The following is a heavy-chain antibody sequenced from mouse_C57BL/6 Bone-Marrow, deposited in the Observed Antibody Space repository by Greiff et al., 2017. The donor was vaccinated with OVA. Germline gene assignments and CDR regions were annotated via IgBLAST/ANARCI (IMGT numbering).Heavy chain of an antibody. CDR3: ARAHTWTNAMDY. Sequence: VQLQQSGPGLVKPSQSLSLTCSVTGYSITSGYYWNWIRQFPGNKLEWLGYISYAGSNNYNPSLKNRISITRDTSQNLFFLKLNSVTTEDTATSYCARAHTWTNAMDYWGQGTSVTVSS. V-gene: IGHV3-6*01. CDR1: GYSITSGYY. CDR2: ISYAGSN. J-gene: IGHJ4*01.